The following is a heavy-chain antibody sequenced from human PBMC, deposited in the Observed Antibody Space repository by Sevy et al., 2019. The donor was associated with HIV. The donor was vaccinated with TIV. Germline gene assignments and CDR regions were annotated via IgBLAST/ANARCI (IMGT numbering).Heavy chain of an antibody. Sequence: ASVKVSCKASGYTFTGYYIHWVRQAPGQGLEWMGWINPNSGGTNYAQNFQGRVTMTRDTSIRAAYVDLSRLRSDDTAVYYCATTGLDIVVVPAALDYWGQGTLVTVSS. J-gene: IGHJ4*02. D-gene: IGHD2-2*01. CDR3: ATTGLDIVVVPAALDY. CDR1: GYTFTGYY. CDR2: INPNSGGT. V-gene: IGHV1-2*02.